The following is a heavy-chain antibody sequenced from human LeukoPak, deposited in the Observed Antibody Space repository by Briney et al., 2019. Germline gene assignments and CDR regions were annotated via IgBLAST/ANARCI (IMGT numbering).Heavy chain of an antibody. J-gene: IGHJ4*02. CDR1: GFTFSSYS. CDR3: ASGITVTTSFDY. D-gene: IGHD4-17*01. V-gene: IGHV3-21*01. Sequence: GGSLRLSCAASGFTFSSYSMNWVRQAPGKGLEWVSSISSSSSYIYYADSVKGRFTISRDNAKNSLYLQMNSLRAEDTPVYYCASGITVTTSFDYWGQGTLVTVSS. CDR2: ISSSSSYI.